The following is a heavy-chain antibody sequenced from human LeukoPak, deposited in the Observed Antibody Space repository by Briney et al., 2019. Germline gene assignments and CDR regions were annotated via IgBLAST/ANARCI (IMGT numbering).Heavy chain of an antibody. J-gene: IGHJ3*02. CDR2: IYPDDSDT. CDR1: GYSFTTYW. Sequence: GESLKISCKASGYSFTTYWIAWVRQLPGKGLEWMGIIYPDDSDTRYSPSFQGQVTISADKSISTAYLQWSSLKASDTAMYYCARTVIAARPDAFDIWGQGTMVTVSS. V-gene: IGHV5-51*01. D-gene: IGHD6-6*01. CDR3: ARTVIAARPDAFDI.